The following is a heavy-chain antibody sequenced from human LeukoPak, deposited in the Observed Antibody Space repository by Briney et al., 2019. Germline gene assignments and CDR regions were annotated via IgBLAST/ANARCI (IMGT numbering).Heavy chain of an antibody. Sequence: SETLSLTCAVYGGSFSGYYWSWIRQPPRKGLEWIGEINHSGSTNYNPSLKSRVTISVDTSKNQFSLKLSSVTAADTAVYYCARDRGQQLFDPWGQGTLVTVSS. J-gene: IGHJ5*02. CDR3: ARDRGQQLFDP. V-gene: IGHV4-34*01. CDR1: GGSFSGYY. D-gene: IGHD6-13*01. CDR2: INHSGST.